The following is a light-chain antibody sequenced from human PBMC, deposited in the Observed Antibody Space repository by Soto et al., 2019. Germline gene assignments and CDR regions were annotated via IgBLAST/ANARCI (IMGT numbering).Light chain of an antibody. V-gene: IGKV3-15*01. CDR2: GVS. CDR3: QQYNNWPPYT. Sequence: EIVMTQSPATLSVSPGERATLSCRASQSVSSNLAWYQQKPGQAPSLLIYGVSTRATGIPARFSGSGSGTEFTLTISSLQSEDFAVYYCQQYNNWPPYTFGQGTKLEIK. CDR1: QSVSSN. J-gene: IGKJ2*01.